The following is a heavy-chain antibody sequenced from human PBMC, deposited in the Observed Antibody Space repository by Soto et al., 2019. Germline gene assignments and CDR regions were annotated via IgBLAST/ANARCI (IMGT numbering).Heavy chain of an antibody. CDR2: ISGSGGST. J-gene: IGHJ3*02. V-gene: IGHV3-23*01. D-gene: IGHD3-3*01. CDR1: GFTFSSYA. Sequence: VQLLESGGGLVQPGGSLRLSCAASGFTFSSYAMSWVRQAPGKGLEWVSAISGSGGSTYYADSVKGRFTISRDNSKNTLYLQMNSLRAEDTAVYYCAKDRGMYYDFWSGYYGSDAFDIWGQGTMVTVSS. CDR3: AKDRGMYYDFWSGYYGSDAFDI.